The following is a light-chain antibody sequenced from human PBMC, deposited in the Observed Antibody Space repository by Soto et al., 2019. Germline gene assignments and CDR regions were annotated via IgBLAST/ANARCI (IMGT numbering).Light chain of an antibody. CDR3: QHSYSPPYT. Sequence: DIQMTQSPSSLSASVGDRVTITCRASQSIGSYLTWYQQKVGEAPNLLVYPASTFQSGVPSRFSGSEPESDFTLTITSLQPEDFATYFCQHSYSPPYTFGQGTKLEMK. CDR1: QSIGSY. J-gene: IGKJ2*01. V-gene: IGKV1-39*01. CDR2: PAS.